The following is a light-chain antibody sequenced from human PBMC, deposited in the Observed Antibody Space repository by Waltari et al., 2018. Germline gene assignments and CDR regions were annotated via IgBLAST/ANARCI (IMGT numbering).Light chain of an antibody. Sequence: QSALSQPASVSGSPGPSITISCTGPSSNVAGYNLISWYQHHPGKAPKLLISDVNKRPSGVSNRFSGSKSGNTASLTISGLQAEDEADYYCYSYAGSSTWVFGGGTNLAVL. CDR1: SSNVAGYNL. V-gene: IGLV2-23*02. J-gene: IGLJ3*02. CDR3: YSYAGSSTWV. CDR2: DVN.